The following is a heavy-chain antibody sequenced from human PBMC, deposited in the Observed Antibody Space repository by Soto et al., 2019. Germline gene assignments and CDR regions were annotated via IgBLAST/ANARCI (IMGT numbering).Heavy chain of an antibody. CDR1: GYTFTRYT. Sequence: ASVKVSCKASGYTFTRYTMNWVRQAPGQRLEWMGWINPDNGNTKSSQKFQDRVSITRDTSASTAYMDLSSLRSEDTAVYYCARGIATGQLDPWGQGTLLTVSS. CDR2: INPDNGNT. V-gene: IGHV1-3*01. D-gene: IGHD2-15*01. J-gene: IGHJ5*02. CDR3: ARGIATGQLDP.